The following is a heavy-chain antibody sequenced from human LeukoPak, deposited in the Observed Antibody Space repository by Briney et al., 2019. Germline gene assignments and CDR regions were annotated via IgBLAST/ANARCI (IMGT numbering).Heavy chain of an antibody. CDR2: INSDGSST. J-gene: IGHJ4*02. CDR1: GFTFSSYW. Sequence: GESLKISCAASGFTFSSYWMHWVRQAPGKGLVWVSRINSDGSSTSYADSVKGRFTISRDNAKNTLYLQMNSLRAEDTAVYYCAREPDYDFSSGYAYYFDYWGQGTLVTVSS. V-gene: IGHV3-74*01. D-gene: IGHD3-3*01. CDR3: AREPDYDFSSGYAYYFDY.